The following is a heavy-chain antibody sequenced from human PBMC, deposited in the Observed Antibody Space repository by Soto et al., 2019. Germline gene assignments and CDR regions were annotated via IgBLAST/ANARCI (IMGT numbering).Heavy chain of an antibody. V-gene: IGHV3-30-3*01. CDR3: ARDLRITIFGVVIISPSSYNDMYV. D-gene: IGHD3-3*01. CDR1: GFTFSSYA. J-gene: IGHJ6*02. CDR2: ISYDGSNK. Sequence: PGGSLRLSCAASGFTFSSYAMHWVRQTPGKGLEWVAVISYDGSNKYYADSVKGRFTISRDNSKNTLYLQMNSLRAEDTAVYYCARDLRITIFGVVIISPSSYNDMYVSGQGAAVTVSS.